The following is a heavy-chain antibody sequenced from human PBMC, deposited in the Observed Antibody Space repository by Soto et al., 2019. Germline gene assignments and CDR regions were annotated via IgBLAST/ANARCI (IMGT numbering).Heavy chain of an antibody. V-gene: IGHV3-48*03. CDR2: IDGSGTTK. CDR1: GFTFNDFE. J-gene: IGHJ4*02. Sequence: EVQLLESGGGLVQPGGSLRLSCGVSGFTFNDFEMNWVRQAPGKGLEWLAYIDGSGTTKKYADSVRGRFTISRDNPNTSLFLQMSSLSAADTAIYYCARGFGRFNYWGQGTLGSVSS. CDR3: ARGFGRFNY. D-gene: IGHD3-10*01.